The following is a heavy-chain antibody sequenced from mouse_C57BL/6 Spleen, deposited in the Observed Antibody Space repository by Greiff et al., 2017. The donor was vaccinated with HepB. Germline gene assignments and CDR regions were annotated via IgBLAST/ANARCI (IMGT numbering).Heavy chain of an antibody. CDR2: ISDGGSYT. J-gene: IGHJ3*01. D-gene: IGHD2-3*01. CDR3: ARGGDDGYYRFAY. CDR1: GFTFSSYA. V-gene: IGHV5-4*03. Sequence: EVKLVESGGGLVKPGGSLKLSCAASGFTFSSYAMSWVRQTPEKRLEWVATISDGGSYTYYPDNVKGRVTISRDNAKNNLYLQMSHLKSEDTAMYYCARGGDDGYYRFAYWGQGTLVTVSA.